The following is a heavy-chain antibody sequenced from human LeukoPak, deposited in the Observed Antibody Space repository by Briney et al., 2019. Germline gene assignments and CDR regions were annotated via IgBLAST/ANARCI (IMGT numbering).Heavy chain of an antibody. Sequence: HSGGSLRLSCAASGFTFSSYAMHWVRQAPGKGLEWVAVISYDGDDGSNIYYADSVKGRFTISRAYSRNTVYLQMNTLRAEDTAIYYCAKDLGDIDVSGYYRPGAFDIWGQGTVVTVSS. J-gene: IGHJ3*02. CDR2: ISYDGDDGSNI. CDR3: AKDLGDIDVSGYYRPGAFDI. D-gene: IGHD3-22*01. V-gene: IGHV3-30-3*01. CDR1: GFTFSSYA.